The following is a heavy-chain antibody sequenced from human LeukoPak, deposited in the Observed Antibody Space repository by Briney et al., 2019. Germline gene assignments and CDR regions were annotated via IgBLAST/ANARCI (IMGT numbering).Heavy chain of an antibody. CDR1: GGSISGALYS. J-gene: IGHJ5*02. Sequence: SESLSLTCSVSGGSISGALYSRVWIRQTPGKGLEWIGTIYDSGTTYYNPSLKSRVSISVDTSNNQFSLNLNFVTAADTAVYYCARGRTYYYGSGSVWFDPWGQGTLVTVSS. V-gene: IGHV4-39*02. CDR2: IYDSGTT. CDR3: ARGRTYYYGSGSVWFDP. D-gene: IGHD3-10*01.